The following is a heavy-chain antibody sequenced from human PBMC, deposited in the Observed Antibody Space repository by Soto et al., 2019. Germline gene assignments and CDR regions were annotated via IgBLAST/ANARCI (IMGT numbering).Heavy chain of an antibody. Sequence: ASVKVSCKASGYTFTNFYLHWVRQAPGQGLEWLGLINPSGGSTSYAQEFRGRLTMTSDTSTSTVYMDLRSLRSDDTAMYYCARGGKGLGIGYEAFDPWGQGTLVTVSS. CDR1: GYTFTNFY. V-gene: IGHV1-46*01. D-gene: IGHD3-3*01. CDR3: ARGGKGLGIGYEAFDP. J-gene: IGHJ5*02. CDR2: INPSGGST.